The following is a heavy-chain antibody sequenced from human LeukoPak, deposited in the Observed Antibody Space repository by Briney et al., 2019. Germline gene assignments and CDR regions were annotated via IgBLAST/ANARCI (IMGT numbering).Heavy chain of an antibody. CDR3: ARRVMVRGVTYYFDN. J-gene: IGHJ4*02. D-gene: IGHD3-10*01. Sequence: SETLSLTCTVSGGSISSGDHYWSWIRQPPGKGLEWIGYIYYSGSTYYSPSLKSRVTISVDMSKNQFSLKLNSVTAADTAVYYCARRVMVRGVTYYFDNWGQGTLVTVSS. V-gene: IGHV4-30-4*01. CDR1: GGSISSGDHY. CDR2: IYYSGST.